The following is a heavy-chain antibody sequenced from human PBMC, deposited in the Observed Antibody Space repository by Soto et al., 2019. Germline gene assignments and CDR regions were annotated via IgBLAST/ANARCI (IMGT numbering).Heavy chain of an antibody. V-gene: IGHV1-3*04. J-gene: IGHJ4*02. Sequence: ASVKVSCKTSGYVFTSFAIHWMRQAPGQGPEWTGWINTGNGDSKYSEKFQDRVTITRDTSATTAYMELSSLRSEDTAVYYCARSKTIVMPGFDHWGQGTLVTVSS. CDR3: ARSKTIVMPGFDH. D-gene: IGHD2-21*01. CDR1: GYVFTSFA. CDR2: INTGNGDS.